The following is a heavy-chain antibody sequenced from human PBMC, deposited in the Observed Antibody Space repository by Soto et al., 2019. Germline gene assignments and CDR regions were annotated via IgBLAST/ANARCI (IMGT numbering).Heavy chain of an antibody. Sequence: ASVKVSCKASGYTFTSYDINWVRQATGQGLEWMGWMNPNSGNTGYAQKFQGRVTMTRNTSISTAYMELSSLRSEDTAVYYCARGGSDCSSTSCYERRDYYYLDVWGKGTTVTVSS. CDR3: ARGGSDCSSTSCYERRDYYYLDV. J-gene: IGHJ6*03. CDR2: MNPNSGNT. CDR1: GYTFTSYD. D-gene: IGHD2-2*01. V-gene: IGHV1-8*01.